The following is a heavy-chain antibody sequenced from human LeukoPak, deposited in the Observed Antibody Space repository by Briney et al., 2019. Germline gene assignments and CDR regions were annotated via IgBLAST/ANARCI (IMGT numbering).Heavy chain of an antibody. CDR1: GFTFSSHS. J-gene: IGHJ2*01. CDR3: AREGQLWVVDWYFDL. Sequence: PGGSLRLSCAASGFTFSSHSMNWVRQAPGKGLEWVPYISSSSSTIYYADSVKGRFTISRDNAKNSLYLQMNSLRAEDTAVYYCAREGQLWVVDWYFDLWGRGTLVTVSS. D-gene: IGHD5-18*01. V-gene: IGHV3-48*01. CDR2: ISSSSSTI.